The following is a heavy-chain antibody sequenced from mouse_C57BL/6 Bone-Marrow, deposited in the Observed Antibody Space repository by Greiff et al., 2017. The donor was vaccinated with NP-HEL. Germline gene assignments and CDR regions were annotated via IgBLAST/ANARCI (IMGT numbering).Heavy chain of an antibody. CDR2: IRSKSNNYAT. Sequence: EVHLVESGGGLVQPKGSLKLSCAASGFSFNTYAMNWVRQAPGKGLEWVARIRSKSNNYATYYADSVKDRFTISRDDSESMLYLQMNNLKTEDTAMYYCVRRLLRYPGVYFDYWGQGTTLTVSS. J-gene: IGHJ2*01. V-gene: IGHV10-1*01. CDR3: VRRLLRYPGVYFDY. CDR1: GFSFNTYA. D-gene: IGHD1-1*01.